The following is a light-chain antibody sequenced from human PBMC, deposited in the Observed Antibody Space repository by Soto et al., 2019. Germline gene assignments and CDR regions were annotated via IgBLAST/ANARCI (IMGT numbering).Light chain of an antibody. CDR2: DVS. Sequence: QSVLTQPASVSGSPGQSIAISCTGTSSDVGGYNYVSWYQQHPGKAPKLILCDVSNRPSGVSDRFSGSKSGNTASLTISGLQTEDEADYYCSSYTTLSTYVFGTGTKVTVL. J-gene: IGLJ1*01. V-gene: IGLV2-14*01. CDR1: SSDVGGYNY. CDR3: SSYTTLSTYV.